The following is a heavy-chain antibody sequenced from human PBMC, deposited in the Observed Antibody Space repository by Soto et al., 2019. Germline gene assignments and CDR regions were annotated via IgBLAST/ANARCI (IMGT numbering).Heavy chain of an antibody. D-gene: IGHD3-9*01. J-gene: IGHJ4*02. CDR3: ASGLGYYFNF. Sequence: GESLMISCEASGYSFSTNWIGWVRQMPGKGLEWMGIIYPGDSDTRYSPAFQGQVAISADKSTRTAFLQWTSLKASDTAMYYCASGLGYYFNFWGQGTLVTVSS. V-gene: IGHV5-51*01. CDR1: GYSFSTNW. CDR2: IYPGDSDT.